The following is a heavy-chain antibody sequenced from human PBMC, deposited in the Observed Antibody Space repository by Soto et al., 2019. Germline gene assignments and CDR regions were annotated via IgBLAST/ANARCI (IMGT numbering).Heavy chain of an antibody. CDR3: ARANYDILTGYSMVYYFDY. D-gene: IGHD3-9*01. Sequence: QVQLQESGPGLVKPSETLSLTCTVSGGSISSYYWSWIRQPPGKGLEWIGYIYYSGSTNYNPSLKSRVTIAVDTSKNQSSLKLSSVTAADTAVYYCARANYDILTGYSMVYYFDYWGQGTLVTVSS. V-gene: IGHV4-59*01. J-gene: IGHJ4*02. CDR1: GGSISSYY. CDR2: IYYSGST.